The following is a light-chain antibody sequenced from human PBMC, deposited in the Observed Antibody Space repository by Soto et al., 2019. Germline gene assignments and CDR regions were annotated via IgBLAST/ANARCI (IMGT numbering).Light chain of an antibody. CDR1: QSVSSN. CDR3: QQRSNWPMYT. J-gene: IGKJ2*01. CDR2: GAS. Sequence: EIVMTQSPATLSVSPWERATLSCRASQSVSSNLAWYQQKPGQAPRLLIYGASTRATGIPARFSGSGSGTEFTLTISTLQSEDFAVYYCQQRSNWPMYTFGQGTKVDIK. V-gene: IGKV3-15*01.